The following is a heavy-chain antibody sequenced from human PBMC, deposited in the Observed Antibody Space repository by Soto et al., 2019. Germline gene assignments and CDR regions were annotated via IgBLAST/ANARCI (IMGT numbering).Heavy chain of an antibody. J-gene: IGHJ6*02. Sequence: APVKVSCKASGYTFTSYLISWVRQAPGQGLEWMGWISAYNGNTNYAQKLQGRVTMTTDTSTSTAYMELRSLRSDDTAVYYCARDGCSSTSCYPYFFYYGSYGMDVWGQGTTVTVSS. CDR3: ARDGCSSTSCYPYFFYYGSYGMDV. V-gene: IGHV1-18*01. D-gene: IGHD2-2*01. CDR2: ISAYNGNT. CDR1: GYTFTSYL.